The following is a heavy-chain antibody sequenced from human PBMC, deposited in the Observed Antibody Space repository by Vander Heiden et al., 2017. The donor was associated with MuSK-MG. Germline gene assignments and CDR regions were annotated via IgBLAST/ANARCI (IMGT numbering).Heavy chain of an antibody. Sequence: QVQLQESGPGLVKLSGTLSLTCAVSGGSISSSNWWSWVRQPPGKGLEWIGEIYHSGSTNYNPSLKSRVTISVDKSKNQFSLKLSSVTAADTAVYYCARALPPDYGGDSAPFDYWGQGTLVTVSS. CDR3: ARALPPDYGGDSAPFDY. V-gene: IGHV4-4*02. CDR2: IYHSGST. J-gene: IGHJ4*02. CDR1: GGSISSSNW. D-gene: IGHD4-17*01.